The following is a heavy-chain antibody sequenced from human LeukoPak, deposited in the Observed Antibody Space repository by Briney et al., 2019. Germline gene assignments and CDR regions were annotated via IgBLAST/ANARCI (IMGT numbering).Heavy chain of an antibody. CDR2: IKQDGSEK. D-gene: IGHD5-12*01. V-gene: IGHV3-7*04. J-gene: IGHJ4*02. CDR1: GFTFSNYW. Sequence: PGGSLTLSCAASGFTFSNYWMTWVRQAPGKGLEWVANIKQDGSEKYYVDSVKGRFTISRDNAESSLFLQMNSLRAEDTAVYYCARDGYSAGFDFWGQGIPVTVSS. CDR3: ARDGYSAGFDF.